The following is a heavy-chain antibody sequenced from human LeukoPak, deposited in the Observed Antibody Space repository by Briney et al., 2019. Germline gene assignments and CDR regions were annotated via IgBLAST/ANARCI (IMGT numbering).Heavy chain of an antibody. V-gene: IGHV3-23*01. D-gene: IGHD1-1*01. J-gene: IGHJ6*03. CDR2: ISGSGGST. CDR1: GFTFSSYA. CDR3: AKDGYDYYYYYMDV. Sequence: GGSLRLSCAASGFTFSSYAMSWVRQAPGKGLEWVSAISGSGGSTYYADSVKGRFTISRDNSKDTLYLQMNSLRAEDTAVYYCAKDGYDYYYYYMDVWGKGTTVTVSS.